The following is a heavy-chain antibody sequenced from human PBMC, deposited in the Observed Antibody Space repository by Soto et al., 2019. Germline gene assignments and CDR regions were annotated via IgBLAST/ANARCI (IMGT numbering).Heavy chain of an antibody. CDR2: IYYSGST. CDR3: ARHGSSPEFSYYGSGSYPMTTAYYFDY. Sequence: PSETLTLTCTVSGGSISSYYWSWIRQPPGKGLEWIGYIYYSGSTNYNPSLKSRVTISVDTSKNQFSLKLSSVTAADTAVYYCARHGSSPEFSYYGSGSYPMTTAYYFDYWGQGTLVTVSS. D-gene: IGHD3-10*01. CDR1: GGSISSYY. J-gene: IGHJ4*02. V-gene: IGHV4-59*08.